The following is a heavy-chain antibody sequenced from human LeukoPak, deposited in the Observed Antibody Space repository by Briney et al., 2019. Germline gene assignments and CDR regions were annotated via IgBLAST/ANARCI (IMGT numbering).Heavy chain of an antibody. V-gene: IGHV3-48*01. J-gene: IGHJ4*02. D-gene: IGHD3-16*01. CDR1: GFTFSSYS. CDR2: IWSNDGNI. CDR3: VRDHVWGFDY. Sequence: PGGSLRLSCAASGFTFSSYSMNWVRQAPGRGLEWIAYIWSNDGNIWYADSVKGRFTISKDSVKNSLYLQMNSLRAEDTAVYYCVRDHVWGFDYWGQGTLVTVSS.